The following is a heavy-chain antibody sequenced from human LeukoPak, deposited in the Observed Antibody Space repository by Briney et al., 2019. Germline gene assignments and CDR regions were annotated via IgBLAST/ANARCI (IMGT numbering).Heavy chain of an antibody. CDR2: INRSGST. CDR3: ARTTEGYCSSTSCYEFYYYYYMDV. V-gene: IGHV4-34*01. D-gene: IGHD2-2*01. Sequence: SETLSLTCAVYGGSFSGYYWSWIRQPPGKGLEWIGEINRSGSTNYNPSLKSRVTISVDTSKNQFSLKLSSVTAADTAVYYCARTTEGYCSSTSCYEFYYYYYMDVWGKGTTVTISS. CDR1: GGSFSGYY. J-gene: IGHJ6*03.